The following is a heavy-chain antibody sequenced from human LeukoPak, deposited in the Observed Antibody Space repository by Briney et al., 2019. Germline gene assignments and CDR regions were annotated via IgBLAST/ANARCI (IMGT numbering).Heavy chain of an antibody. CDR2: ISGSGGST. CDR3: AKGGPYYDILTGYLSYYYYYYMDV. D-gene: IGHD3-9*01. J-gene: IGHJ6*03. V-gene: IGHV3-23*01. Sequence: PGGSLRLSCAASGFTFSSYGMSWVRQAPGKGLEWVSAISGSGGSTYYADSVKGRFTISRDNSKNTLYLQMNSLRAEDTAVYYCAKGGPYYDILTGYLSYYYYYYMDVWGKGTTVTISS. CDR1: GFTFSSYG.